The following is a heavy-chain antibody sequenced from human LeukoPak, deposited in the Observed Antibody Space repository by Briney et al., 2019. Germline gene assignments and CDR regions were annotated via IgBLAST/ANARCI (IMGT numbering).Heavy chain of an antibody. J-gene: IGHJ4*02. Sequence: GGSLRLSCTASGFTLSNAYMTWVRQAPGKGLEWVALIKSKTDGGTTDYAAPVKGRFTISRDDSKTTLYLQMSSLKAEDTAMYYCTTGAWIQLWLADYWGRGTLVTVSS. CDR1: GFTLSNAY. V-gene: IGHV3-15*01. CDR2: IKSKTDGGTT. D-gene: IGHD5-18*01. CDR3: TTGAWIQLWLADY.